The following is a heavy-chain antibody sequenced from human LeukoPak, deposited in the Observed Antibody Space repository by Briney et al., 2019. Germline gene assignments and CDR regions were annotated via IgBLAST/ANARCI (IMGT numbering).Heavy chain of an antibody. CDR3: ASSAAPLNDAFDI. D-gene: IGHD2-2*01. CDR1: GYTFTSYG. V-gene: IGHV1-18*01. J-gene: IGHJ3*02. CDR2: ISAYNGNT. Sequence: GASVKVSCKASGYTFTSYGISWVRQAPGQGLEWMGWISAYNGNTNYALKLQGRVTMTTDTSTSTAYMELRSLRSDDTAVYYCASSAAPLNDAFDIWGQGTMVTVSS.